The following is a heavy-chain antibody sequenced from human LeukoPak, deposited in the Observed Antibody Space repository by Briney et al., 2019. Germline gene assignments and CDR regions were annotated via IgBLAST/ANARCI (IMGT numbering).Heavy chain of an antibody. D-gene: IGHD1-26*01. Sequence: SEPLSLTCTVSGGSIRSYYWSWIRQTPGKGLEWIGYIYYSGSTNYNPSLKSRVTISVDTSKNQFSLKLSSVTAADTAVYFCARHGASGSYLYYFDYWGQGTLVTVSS. CDR1: GGSIRSYY. CDR2: IYYSGST. V-gene: IGHV4-59*08. J-gene: IGHJ4*02. CDR3: ARHGASGSYLYYFDY.